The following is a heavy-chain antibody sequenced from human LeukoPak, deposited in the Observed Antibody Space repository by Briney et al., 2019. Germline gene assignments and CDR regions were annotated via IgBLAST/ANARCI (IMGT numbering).Heavy chain of an antibody. V-gene: IGHV1-2*06. Sequence: ASVKASCKASGYTFTGYYMHWVRQAPGQGLEWMGRINPNSGGTNYAQKFQGRVTMTRDTSISTAYMELSRLRSDDTAVYYCARDRKAYYYGSGKFYGMDVWGQGTTVTVSS. J-gene: IGHJ6*02. CDR2: INPNSGGT. CDR3: ARDRKAYYYGSGKFYGMDV. CDR1: GYTFTGYY. D-gene: IGHD3-10*01.